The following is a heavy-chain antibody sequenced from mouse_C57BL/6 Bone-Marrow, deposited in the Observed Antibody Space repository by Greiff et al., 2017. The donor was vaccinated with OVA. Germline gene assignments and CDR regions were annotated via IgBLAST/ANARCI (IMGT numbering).Heavy chain of an antibody. CDR3: AREMIVKKAWVAY. Sequence: VQLQQPGAELVMPGASVKLSCKASGYTFTSYWMHWVKQRPGQGLEWIGEIDPSDSYTNYNQKFKGKTTLTVDKSSSTAYMQLSSLTSEDSAVYYCAREMIVKKAWVAYWGQGTLVTVSA. D-gene: IGHD2-3*01. CDR2: IDPSDSYT. CDR1: GYTFTSYW. V-gene: IGHV1-69*01. J-gene: IGHJ3*01.